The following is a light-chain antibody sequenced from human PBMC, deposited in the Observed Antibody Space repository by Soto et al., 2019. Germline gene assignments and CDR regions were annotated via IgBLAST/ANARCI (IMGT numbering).Light chain of an antibody. CDR1: QSVSSN. CDR3: QQRSNWPPIT. J-gene: IGKJ5*01. Sequence: EIVLTQSPGTLSLSPGERATLSCRASQSVSSNLAWYQQKPGQAPRLLIYDAPNRATGIPARFSGSGSGTDFTLTISSLEPEDFAVYYCQQRSNWPPITFGQGTRLEFK. CDR2: DAP. V-gene: IGKV3-11*01.